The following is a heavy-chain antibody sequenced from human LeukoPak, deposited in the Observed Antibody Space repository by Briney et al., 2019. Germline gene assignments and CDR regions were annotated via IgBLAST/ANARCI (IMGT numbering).Heavy chain of an antibody. Sequence: PGRSLRLSCAASGFTFSSYAMHWVRQAPGKGLEWVAVISYDGSNKYYADSVKGRFTISRDNSKNTLYLQMNSLRAEDTAVYYCARDPGFVLSWEIDYWGQGTLVTVSS. D-gene: IGHD1-26*01. CDR3: ARDPGFVLSWEIDY. CDR2: ISYDGSNK. V-gene: IGHV3-30-3*01. CDR1: GFTFSSYA. J-gene: IGHJ4*02.